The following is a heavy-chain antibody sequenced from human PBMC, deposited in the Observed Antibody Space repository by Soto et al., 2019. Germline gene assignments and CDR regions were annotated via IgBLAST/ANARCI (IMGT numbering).Heavy chain of an antibody. D-gene: IGHD3-10*01. J-gene: IGHJ5*02. CDR1: GGSISSSSYY. CDR3: ARLRPDYYGSGRSLRFDP. CDR2: IYYSGST. Sequence: SETLSLTCTVSGGSISSSSYYWGWIRQPPGKGLEWIGSIYYSGSTYYNPSLKSRVTISVDTSKNQFSLKLSSVTAADTAVYYCARLRPDYYGSGRSLRFDPWGQGTLVTVSS. V-gene: IGHV4-39*01.